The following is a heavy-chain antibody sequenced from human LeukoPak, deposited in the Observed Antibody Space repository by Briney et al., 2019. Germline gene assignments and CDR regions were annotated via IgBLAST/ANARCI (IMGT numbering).Heavy chain of an antibody. CDR3: ARAPHGDYFDY. J-gene: IGHJ4*02. Sequence: GGSLRLSCTASGFTFSNYDMHWVRQATGKGLEWVSAISTTGDTYYPGSVKGRFTISRENAKNSLYLQMNSLRAGDTAVYYCARAPHGDYFDYWAREPWSPSPQ. D-gene: IGHD4-17*01. V-gene: IGHV3-13*01. CDR1: GFTFSNYD. CDR2: ISTTGDT.